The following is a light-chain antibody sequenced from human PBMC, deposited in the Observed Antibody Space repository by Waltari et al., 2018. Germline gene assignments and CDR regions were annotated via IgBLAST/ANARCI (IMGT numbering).Light chain of an antibody. CDR1: QNVGDN. CDR3: QHYHNWPWT. CDR2: GAF. Sequence: EIVMTQSPVTLSVSPGESATPSCRASQNVGDNLAWYQQKPGQAPRLLMNGAFTRATGIPTRFSGSGSGTDFTLNISSLQSEDFAVYYCQHYHNWPWTFGQGTKV. J-gene: IGKJ1*01. V-gene: IGKV3-15*01.